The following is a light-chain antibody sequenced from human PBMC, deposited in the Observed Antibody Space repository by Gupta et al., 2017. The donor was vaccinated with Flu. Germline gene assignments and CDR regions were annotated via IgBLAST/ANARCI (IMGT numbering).Light chain of an antibody. V-gene: IGKV1-12*01. J-gene: IGKJ1*01. CDR3: QQSYSFPRT. Sequence: DIQMPQSPSSVSASLGDRVTITCRASHDIDMWLAWYQQKSGKAPKLLIYSASNLQREVPSRFSGSGSGTDFTRTISSLQPEDFATYYCQQSYSFPRTFGPGTNVEVK. CDR2: SAS. CDR1: HDIDMW.